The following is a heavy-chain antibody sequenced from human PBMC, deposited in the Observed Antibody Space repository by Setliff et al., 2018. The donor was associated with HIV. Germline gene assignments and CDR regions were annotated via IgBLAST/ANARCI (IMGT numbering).Heavy chain of an antibody. V-gene: IGHV4-61*09. CDR1: GGSISSGSYY. Sequence: SETLSLTCSVSGGSISSGSYYWTWIRQPAGKGPEWIGHIYTNGYTNYNPSLKRRVTISVDTSKNQFSLRLTSVTAADTAVYYCARAPPGIQNDAFDVWGQGTMVTVSS. CDR3: ARAPPGIQNDAFDV. CDR2: IYTNGYT. J-gene: IGHJ3*01.